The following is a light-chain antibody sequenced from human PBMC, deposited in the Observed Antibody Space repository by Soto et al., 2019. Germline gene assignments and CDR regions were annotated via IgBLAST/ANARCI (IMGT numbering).Light chain of an antibody. CDR3: QLYDSSPLA. J-gene: IGKJ4*01. Sequence: EIVLTQSPGTLSLSPGERATLSCRASQSVSSTYLAWYQQKPGQTPRLLIYGASSRATGVPDRFSGSGSGTDFTLTISGLEPEDFAVYYCQLYDSSPLAFGGGSKVEIK. V-gene: IGKV3-20*01. CDR1: QSVSSTY. CDR2: GAS.